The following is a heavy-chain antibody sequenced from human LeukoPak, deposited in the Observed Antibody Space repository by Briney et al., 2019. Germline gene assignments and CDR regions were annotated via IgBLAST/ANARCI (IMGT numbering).Heavy chain of an antibody. CDR3: AKSPRADTYLIDT. CDR1: GASISSDY. Sequence: SETLSLTCTVSGASISSDYWGWIRQPPGKALEWFGYVHNGGTANYNPSLESRGIISGDTSKNQFSLKLSSVTAADTAVYYCAKSPRADTYLIDTWGQGILVTASS. V-gene: IGHV4-59*01. J-gene: IGHJ5*02. CDR2: VHNGGTA.